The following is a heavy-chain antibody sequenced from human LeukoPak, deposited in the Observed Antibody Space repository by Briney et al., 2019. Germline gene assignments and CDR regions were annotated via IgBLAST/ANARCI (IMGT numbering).Heavy chain of an antibody. J-gene: IGHJ2*01. D-gene: IGHD5-24*01. CDR1: GGSISSGSYY. CDR2: IYTSGST. V-gene: IGHV4-61*02. CDR3: ATSRDSYKKLYWYFDL. Sequence: PSQTLSLTCTVSGGSISSGSYYWSWIRQPAGKGLEWIGRIYTSGSTNYNPSLKSRVTISVDTSKNQFSLKLSSVTAADTAVYYCATSRDSYKKLYWYFDLWGRGTLVTVSS.